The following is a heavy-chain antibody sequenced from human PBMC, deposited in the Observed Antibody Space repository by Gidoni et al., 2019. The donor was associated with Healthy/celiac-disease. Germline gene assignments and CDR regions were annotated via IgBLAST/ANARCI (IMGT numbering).Heavy chain of an antibody. Sequence: EVQLLESGGGLVQPGGSLSLSCAASGFTFSSYAMSWVRQAPGKGLEWVSAISGSGGSTYYADSVKGRFTISRDNSKNTLYLQMNSLRAEDTAVYYCAKGQGELTVPGDVWGKGTTVTVSS. CDR1: GFTFSSYA. V-gene: IGHV3-23*01. D-gene: IGHD1-26*01. CDR3: AKGQGELTVPGDV. CDR2: ISGSGGST. J-gene: IGHJ6*03.